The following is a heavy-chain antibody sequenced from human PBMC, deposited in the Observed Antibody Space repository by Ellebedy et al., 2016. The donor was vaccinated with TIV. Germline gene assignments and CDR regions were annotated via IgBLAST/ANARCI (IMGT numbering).Heavy chain of an antibody. V-gene: IGHV3-13*01. D-gene: IGHD2-21*01. CDR1: GFTFSSYD. CDR3: ARVRFGDTAVDY. J-gene: IGHJ4*03. Sequence: GGSLRLSCAASGFTFSSYDMHWVRQGTGKGLEWVSPIGTAGDTYYPGSVKGRFTISRENAKNSLYLQITSLRAEDTAVYYCARVRFGDTAVDYWGQGTLVTVSS. CDR2: IGTAGDT.